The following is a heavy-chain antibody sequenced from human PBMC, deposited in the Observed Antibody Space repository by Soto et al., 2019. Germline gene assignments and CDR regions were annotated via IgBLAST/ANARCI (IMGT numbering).Heavy chain of an antibody. J-gene: IGHJ3*01. Sequence: PGGSLRLSCAASGFTFSSYSMSWVRQAPGKGLEWVATINESESNKYYADSVKGRFSISRDNAKNTLYLQMNSLRAEDTAVYYCARLQVHTSSFFRAFDVWGQGTMVTVSS. CDR2: INESESNK. CDR3: ARLQVHTSSFFRAFDV. D-gene: IGHD6-13*01. V-gene: IGHV3-7*01. CDR1: GFTFSSYS.